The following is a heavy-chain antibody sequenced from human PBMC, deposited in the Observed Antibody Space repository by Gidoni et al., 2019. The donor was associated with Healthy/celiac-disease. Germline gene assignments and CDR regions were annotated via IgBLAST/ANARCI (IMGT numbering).Heavy chain of an antibody. V-gene: IGHV4-30-2*05. D-gene: IGHD3-22*01. CDR2: T. CDR3: ASYYYDSSGPTDSNWFDP. Sequence: TYYNPSLKSRVTISVDTSKNQFSLKLSSVTAADTAVYYCASYYYDSSGPTDSNWFDPWGQGTLVTVSS. J-gene: IGHJ5*02.